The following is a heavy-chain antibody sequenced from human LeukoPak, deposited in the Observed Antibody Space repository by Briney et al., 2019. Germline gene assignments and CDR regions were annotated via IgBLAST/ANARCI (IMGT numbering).Heavy chain of an antibody. Sequence: GGSLRLSCAASGFTLSSYAMSWVRQGPGKGLEWVSAISVSGNTYNADSVKGRFTISRDSSKNTLYLQMNSLRAGDAAVYYCAKAPVTTCSGAYCYPFDYWSQGTLVTVSS. J-gene: IGHJ4*02. CDR3: AKAPVTTCSGAYCYPFDY. CDR1: GFTLSSYA. D-gene: IGHD2-15*01. CDR2: ISVSGNT. V-gene: IGHV3-23*01.